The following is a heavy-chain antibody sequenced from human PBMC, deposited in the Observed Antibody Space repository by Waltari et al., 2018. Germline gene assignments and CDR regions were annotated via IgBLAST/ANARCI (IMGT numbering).Heavy chain of an antibody. D-gene: IGHD4-17*01. CDR2: INHSGST. J-gene: IGHJ5*02. Sequence: QVQLQQWGAGLWKPSEPLSLTCAVYGGSFSGYYGSGVRLPPGKGLEWIGEINHSGSTNYNPSLKSRVTISVDTSKNQFSLMLNSVTAADTAVYYCAKDYGATLRGWFDPWGQGNLVIVSS. V-gene: IGHV4-34*01. CDR1: GGSFSGYY. CDR3: AKDYGATLRGWFDP.